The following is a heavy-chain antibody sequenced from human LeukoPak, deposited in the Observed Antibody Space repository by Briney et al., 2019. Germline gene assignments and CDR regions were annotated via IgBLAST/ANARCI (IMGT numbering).Heavy chain of an antibody. Sequence: PSETLSLTCAVYGGSFSGYYWSWIRQPPGKGLEWIGEINHSGSTNYNPSLKSRVTISVDTSKNQFSLKLSSVTAADTAVYYCARGQPYYDFWSGKGGFDYWGQGTLVTVSS. CDR1: GGSFSGYY. CDR3: ARGQPYYDFWSGKGGFDY. V-gene: IGHV4-34*01. CDR2: INHSGST. J-gene: IGHJ4*02. D-gene: IGHD3-3*01.